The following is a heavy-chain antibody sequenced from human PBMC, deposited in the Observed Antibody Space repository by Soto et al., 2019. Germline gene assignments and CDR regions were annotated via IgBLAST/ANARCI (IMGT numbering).Heavy chain of an antibody. CDR1: GGSFSGYY. Sequence: QVQLQQWGAGLLKRSETLSLTCAVYGGSFSGYYWSWIRQPPGKGLEWIGEINHSGSTNYNPSLKSRVTISVDTSKNQFSLKLSSVTAADTAVYYCARGWEVTCAFDIWGQGTMVTVSS. J-gene: IGHJ3*02. CDR2: INHSGST. D-gene: IGHD1-26*01. V-gene: IGHV4-34*01. CDR3: ARGWEVTCAFDI.